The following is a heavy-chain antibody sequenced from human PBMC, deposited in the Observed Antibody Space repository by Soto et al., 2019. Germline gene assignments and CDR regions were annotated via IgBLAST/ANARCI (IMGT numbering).Heavy chain of an antibody. CDR1: GFTFSSYS. Sequence: GGSLRLSCAASGFTFSSYSMNWVRQAPGKGLEWVSYISSSSSTIYYADSVKGRFTISGDNAKNSLYLQMNSLRAEDTAVYYCARDPYCSGGSCYFVAFDIWGQGTMVTVSS. CDR2: ISSSSSTI. J-gene: IGHJ3*02. D-gene: IGHD2-15*01. V-gene: IGHV3-48*01. CDR3: ARDPYCSGGSCYFVAFDI.